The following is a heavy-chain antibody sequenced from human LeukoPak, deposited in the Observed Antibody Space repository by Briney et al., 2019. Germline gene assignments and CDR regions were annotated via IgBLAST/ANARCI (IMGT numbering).Heavy chain of an antibody. Sequence: SGTLSLTCTVSGDSINSLGLWSWVCQPPGKGLEWIGEMYLSGTTHSNPSVKSRVTISIDKSKNQFFLNLSPVTAADTAVYYCAGRDPNVYIVPTLHPFDYWGQGTLVTVSS. CDR2: MYLSGTT. CDR1: GDSINSLGL. J-gene: IGHJ4*02. CDR3: AGRDPNVYIVPTLHPFDY. D-gene: IGHD5-12*01. V-gene: IGHV4-4*02.